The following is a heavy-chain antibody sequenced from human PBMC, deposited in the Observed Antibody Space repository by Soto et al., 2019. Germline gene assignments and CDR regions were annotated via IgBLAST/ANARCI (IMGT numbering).Heavy chain of an antibody. CDR2: IRYDGSNK. Sequence: QVQLVESGGGVVQPGRSLRLSCAASGFTFSSYAMHWVRQAPGKGLEWVAVIRYDGSNKYYADSVKGRFTISRDNSKNSLYLQMNSLRVEDTALYYCARHGGKGSTFWPKVSFDYWGQGTLVTVS. V-gene: IGHV3-30-3*01. J-gene: IGHJ4*01. D-gene: IGHD2-15*01. CDR3: ARHGGKGSTFWPKVSFDY. CDR1: GFTFSSYA.